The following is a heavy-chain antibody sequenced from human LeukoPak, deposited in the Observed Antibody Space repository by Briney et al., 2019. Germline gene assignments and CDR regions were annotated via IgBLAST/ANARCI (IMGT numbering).Heavy chain of an antibody. V-gene: IGHV4-34*01. Sequence: SETLSLTCAVYGGSFSGYYWSWIRQPPGKGLEWIGEINHSGSTNYNPSLKSRVTISVDTSKNQFSLKLSSVTAADTAVYYCARGSQWLGCDFDYWGQGTLVTVSS. D-gene: IGHD6-19*01. CDR3: ARGSQWLGCDFDY. CDR2: INHSGST. J-gene: IGHJ4*02. CDR1: GGSFSGYY.